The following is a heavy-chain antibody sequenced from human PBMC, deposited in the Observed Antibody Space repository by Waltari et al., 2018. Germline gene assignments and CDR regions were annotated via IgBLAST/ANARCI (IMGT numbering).Heavy chain of an antibody. CDR2: INYRGRT. Sequence: QVQLQESGPGLVKPSETLSLTCTVSGDSIRNYYWSWLRQPPGKGLEWIGHINYRGRTAYNPSVESRVSISTGTSRNQFSLKLRSVTAADTAIYFCASLAGSGTSWYLDDYWGQGTLVTVSS. J-gene: IGHJ4*02. V-gene: IGHV4-59*01. CDR1: GDSIRNYY. CDR3: ASLAGSGTSWYLDDY. D-gene: IGHD6-13*01.